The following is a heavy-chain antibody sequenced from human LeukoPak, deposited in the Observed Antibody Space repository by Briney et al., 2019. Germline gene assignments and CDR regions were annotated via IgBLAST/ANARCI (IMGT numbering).Heavy chain of an antibody. D-gene: IGHD4-17*01. V-gene: IGHV4-59*01. CDR2: IYYSGST. Sequence: PSETLSLTCTVSGGSISSYYWSWIRQPPGKGLEWIGYIYYSGSTNYNPSLKSRVTISVDTSKNQFSLKLSSVTAADTAVYYCARAADYGDHDPTFDYWGQGTLVTVSS. CDR1: GGSISSYY. J-gene: IGHJ4*02. CDR3: ARAADYGDHDPTFDY.